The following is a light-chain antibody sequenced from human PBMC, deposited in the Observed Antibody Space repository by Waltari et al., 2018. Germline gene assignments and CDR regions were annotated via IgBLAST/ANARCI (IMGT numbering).Light chain of an antibody. CDR1: QSISSW. CDR2: KAS. V-gene: IGKV1-5*03. Sequence: DIQMSQSPTTPSASVSDRVNITCRASQSISSWLAWYQQKPGKAPKLLIYKASSLESGVPSRFSGSGSGTEFTLTISSLQPDDFATYYCQQYNNYLRTFGQGTKVEIK. CDR3: QQYNNYLRT. J-gene: IGKJ1*01.